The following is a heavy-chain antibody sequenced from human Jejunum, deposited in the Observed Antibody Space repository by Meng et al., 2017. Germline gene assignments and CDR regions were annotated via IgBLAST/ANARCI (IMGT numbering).Heavy chain of an antibody. Sequence: QLEAGGPVLVTSAGPLLLSCAFSGYSISSANWWSWFRQPPGKGLEWIGEIYYSGATYDNPSLRSRLTMSFDKSKNQFSLNLTSVTAADTAVYYCARKISPGSFIYWGRGTLVTVSS. D-gene: IGHD1-14*01. CDR1: GYSISSANW. V-gene: IGHV4-28*01. J-gene: IGHJ4*01. CDR2: IYYSGAT. CDR3: ARKISPGSFIY.